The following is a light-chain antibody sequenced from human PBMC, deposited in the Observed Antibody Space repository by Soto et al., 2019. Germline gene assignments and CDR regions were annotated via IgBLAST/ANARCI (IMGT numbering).Light chain of an antibody. Sequence: DIQLTQSPSLLSASVGDRVTITCRASQGISSYLAWYQQKPGKAPKLLIYAASTLQSGVPSRFSGSGSGTEFTLTISSLQPEDFATYFCQQFNSYPLTLGGGTKVDIK. V-gene: IGKV1-9*01. CDR3: QQFNSYPLT. J-gene: IGKJ4*01. CDR1: QGISSY. CDR2: AAS.